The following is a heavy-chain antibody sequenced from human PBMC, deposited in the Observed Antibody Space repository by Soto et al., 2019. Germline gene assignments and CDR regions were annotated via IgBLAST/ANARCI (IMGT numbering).Heavy chain of an antibody. J-gene: IGHJ5*02. Sequence: GSLRLSCAASGFTVSSYYMNWVRQVPGKRLEWVSVIYTGGSTYYADSVKGRFTISRDNSENTLYLQMNSLRAEDTAVYYCVRDMGYCSGGSCYLLNWFDPWGQGTLVTVSS. D-gene: IGHD2-15*01. V-gene: IGHV3-66*01. CDR2: IYTGGST. CDR1: GFTVSSYY. CDR3: VRDMGYCSGGSCYLLNWFDP.